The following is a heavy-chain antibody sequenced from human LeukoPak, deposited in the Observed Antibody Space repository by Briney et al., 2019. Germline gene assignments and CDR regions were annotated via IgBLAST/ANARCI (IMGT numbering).Heavy chain of an antibody. V-gene: IGHV3-49*04. Sequence: GGSLRLSCTASGFTFRDHAMTWVRQAPGKGLEWVSFIRSQAYGGTEEYAVSVQGRFTISRDDSYSIAYLQMNSLKAEDTAVYYCARGPIYLWLYYGMDVWGQGTTVIVSS. CDR2: IRSQAYGGTE. CDR1: GFTFRDHA. D-gene: IGHD3-16*01. CDR3: ARGPIYLWLYYGMDV. J-gene: IGHJ6*02.